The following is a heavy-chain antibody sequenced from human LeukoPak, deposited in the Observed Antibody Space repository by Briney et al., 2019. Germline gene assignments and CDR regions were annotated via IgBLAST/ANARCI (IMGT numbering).Heavy chain of an antibody. D-gene: IGHD5-18*01. V-gene: IGHV4-38-2*02. CDR3: AREARGYSYGFFDY. Sequence: SETLSLTCTVSGYSISSGYYWGWIRQPPGKGLEWIGSIYHSGSTYYNPSLKSRVTISVDTSKNQFSLKLSSVTAADTAVYYCAREARGYSYGFFDYWGQGTLVTVSS. CDR1: GYSISSGYY. CDR2: IYHSGST. J-gene: IGHJ4*02.